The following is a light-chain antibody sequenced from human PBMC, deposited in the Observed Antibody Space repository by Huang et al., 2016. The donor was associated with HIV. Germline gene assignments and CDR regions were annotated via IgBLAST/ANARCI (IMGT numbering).Light chain of an antibody. CDR1: EGIGNY. V-gene: IGKV1-9*01. Sequence: IPLTQSPSSLSASVGDRVTITCRASEGIGNYLAWYQQKPGKAPKLLVYGASTLQNGVPAMFSGTGSGTHFTLTISSLQPEDFATYYCQQLSTYPRTFGQGTKVEIK. J-gene: IGKJ1*01. CDR3: QQLSTYPRT. CDR2: GAS.